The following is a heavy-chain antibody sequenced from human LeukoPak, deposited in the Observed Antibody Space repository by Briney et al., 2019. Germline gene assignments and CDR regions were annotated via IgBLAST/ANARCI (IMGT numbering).Heavy chain of an antibody. CDR3: AREDYGDYGWFDP. J-gene: IGHJ5*02. CDR2: INLSGRTT. V-gene: IGHV3-48*03. D-gene: IGHD4-17*01. Sequence: GGSLRLSCADSGLTFSNYELNWVRQAPGKGLEWISYINLSGRTTYYADSVKGRFTISRDNAKNSLYLQMNSLRAEDTAVYYCAREDYGDYGWFDPWGQGTLVTVSS. CDR1: GLTFSNYE.